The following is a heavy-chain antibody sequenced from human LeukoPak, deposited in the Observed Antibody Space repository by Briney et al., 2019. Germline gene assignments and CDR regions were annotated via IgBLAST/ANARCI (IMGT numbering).Heavy chain of an antibody. CDR1: GGSISSYY. V-gene: IGHV4-59*08. D-gene: IGHD1-26*01. J-gene: IGHJ4*02. CDR2: IYYSGNT. Sequence: SETLSLTCTVSGGSISSYYWSWIRQPPGKGLEWIGYIYYSGNTNYNPSLKSRVTISVATSKFQFSLDLSSVTAADTAVYYCATNIPTPTTSPPLGCWGQGTLVTVSS. CDR3: ATNIPTPTTSPPLGC.